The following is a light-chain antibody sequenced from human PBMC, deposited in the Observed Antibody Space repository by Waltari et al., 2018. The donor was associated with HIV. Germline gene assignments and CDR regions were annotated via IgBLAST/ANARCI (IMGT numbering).Light chain of an antibody. CDR1: QNLLYSPNNKNY. J-gene: IGKJ1*01. CDR2: WAS. CDR3: QQYYGYPWT. V-gene: IGKV4-1*01. Sequence: DIVLTQSPDSLAVSLGERATINCKSSQNLLYSPNNKNYLAWFQQKPGQPPQLLIYWASSRESGVPDRFSGSGSGTDFTLSISSLQAEDVAVYYCQQYYGYPWTFGQGTKVEIK.